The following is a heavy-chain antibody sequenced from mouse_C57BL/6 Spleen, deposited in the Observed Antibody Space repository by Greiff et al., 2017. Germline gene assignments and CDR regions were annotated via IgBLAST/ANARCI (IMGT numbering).Heavy chain of an antibody. CDR3: ARGEYGSGAWYFDV. CDR1: GYTFTDYY. J-gene: IGHJ1*03. V-gene: IGHV1-26*01. Sequence: VQLQQSGPELVKPGASVKISCKASGYTFTDYYMNWVKQSHGKSLEWIGDINPNNGGTSYNQKFKGKATLTVDKSSSTAYMELRSLTSEDSVVYYCARGEYGSGAWYFDVCGTERTVTVSS. CDR2: INPNNGGT. D-gene: IGHD1-1*01.